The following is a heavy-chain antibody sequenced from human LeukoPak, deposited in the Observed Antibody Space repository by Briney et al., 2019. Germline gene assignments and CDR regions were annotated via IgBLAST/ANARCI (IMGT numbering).Heavy chain of an antibody. CDR1: GFTFISYW. D-gene: IGHD6-19*01. CDR3: ARENSGFDY. V-gene: IGHV3-74*01. J-gene: IGHJ4*02. Sequence: PGGSLRLSCAPSGFTFISYWMHWVRQAPGKGLEWVSNGNSDESSIHYADSVKGRFTVSIDNAKNMLYLQMNSLRVEDTAVYYCARENSGFDYWGQGTLVAVSS. CDR2: GNSDESSI.